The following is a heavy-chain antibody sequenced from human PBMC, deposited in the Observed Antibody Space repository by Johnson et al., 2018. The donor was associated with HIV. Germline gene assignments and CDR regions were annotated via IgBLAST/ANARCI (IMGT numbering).Heavy chain of an antibody. Sequence: VQLVESGGGVVQPGRSLRLACAASGFTFSSYPMHWVRQAPGKGLEWVAVISYDGNHKYSADSVKGRFTISRDNSKNTLYLQMNSLRPEDTAAYYCATIAAHGAAFDIWGQGTVVTVSS. J-gene: IGHJ3*02. CDR3: ATIAAHGAAFDI. CDR1: GFTFSSYP. D-gene: IGHD6-25*01. V-gene: IGHV3-30*04. CDR2: ISYDGNHK.